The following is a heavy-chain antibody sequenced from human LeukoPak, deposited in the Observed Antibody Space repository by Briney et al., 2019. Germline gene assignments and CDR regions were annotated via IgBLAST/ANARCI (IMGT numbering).Heavy chain of an antibody. CDR3: TRDRFGVIDRAHMDV. J-gene: IGHJ6*02. CDR2: IRAKAHGGTA. D-gene: IGHD3-3*01. CDR1: EFTFSSYS. V-gene: IGHV3-49*04. Sequence: QTGGSLRLSCAGSEFTFSSYSMSWVRQAPGKGLEWVGFIRAKAHGGTAEYAASVKGRFTISRDDSKYIADLQMNSLKTEETAVYYCTRDRFGVIDRAHMDVWGQGTTVTVSS.